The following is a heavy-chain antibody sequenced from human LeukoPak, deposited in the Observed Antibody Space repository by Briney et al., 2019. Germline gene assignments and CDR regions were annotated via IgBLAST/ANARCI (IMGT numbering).Heavy chain of an antibody. D-gene: IGHD3-22*01. J-gene: IGHJ4*02. CDR2: IIPIFGTA. Sequence: SVKLSCKASGGTFSSYAISWVRQAPGQGLEWMGGIIPIFGTANYAQEFQGRVTITADESTSTAYMELSSLRSEDTAVYYCARGGHYDSSGYYFRTFDYWGQGTLVTVSS. V-gene: IGHV1-69*13. CDR3: ARGGHYDSSGYYFRTFDY. CDR1: GGTFSSYA.